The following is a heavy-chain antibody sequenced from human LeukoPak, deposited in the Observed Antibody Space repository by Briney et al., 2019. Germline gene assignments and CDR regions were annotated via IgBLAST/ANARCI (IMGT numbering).Heavy chain of an antibody. D-gene: IGHD3-10*01. CDR2: INHSGST. Sequence: PGGSLRLSCAASGFTVSSNYMSWVRQPPGKGLEWIGEINHSGSTKYNPSLKSRVTISVDTSKNQFSLKLSSVTAADTAVYYCARRVGRWFGERAYYYNYMDVWGKGTTVTISS. V-gene: IGHV4-34*01. CDR3: ARRVGRWFGERAYYYNYMDV. CDR1: GFTVSSNY. J-gene: IGHJ6*03.